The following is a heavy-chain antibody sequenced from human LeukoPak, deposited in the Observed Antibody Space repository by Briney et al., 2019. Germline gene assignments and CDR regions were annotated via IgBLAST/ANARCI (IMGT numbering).Heavy chain of an antibody. CDR1: GLTFSSDG. J-gene: IGHJ3*02. CDR2: IWYDGSNK. V-gene: IGHV3-33*06. Sequence: GRSLRLSCATTGLTFSSDGMHWVRQAPGKGLEWVAVIWYDGSNKYYADSVKGRFTISRDNSKNTLYLQMNSLRAEDTAVYYCAKGASYYDFWSGYLMIWGQGTMVTVSS. D-gene: IGHD3-3*01. CDR3: AKGASYYDFWSGYLMI.